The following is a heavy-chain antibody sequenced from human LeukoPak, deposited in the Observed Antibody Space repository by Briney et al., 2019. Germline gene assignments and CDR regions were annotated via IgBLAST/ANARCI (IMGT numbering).Heavy chain of an antibody. Sequence: PGGSLRLSCAASGFTFRNYWMSWVRQAPGTGLEWVANIKQDGSDRNYVTSVRGRFTISRDNAESSLFLQKNSLRAEDTAVYYCVRNLAVAGTCFDSWGQGTLVTVSS. CDR2: IKQDGSDR. J-gene: IGHJ4*02. CDR3: VRNLAVAGTCFDS. V-gene: IGHV3-7*03. D-gene: IGHD6-19*01. CDR1: GFTFRNYW.